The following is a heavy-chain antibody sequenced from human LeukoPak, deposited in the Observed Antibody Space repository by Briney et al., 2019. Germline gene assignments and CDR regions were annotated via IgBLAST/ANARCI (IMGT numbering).Heavy chain of an antibody. D-gene: IGHD1-26*01. Sequence: GGSLRLSFAASGFTLSNYWMSWVRPAPGKGLVWVSRINPDGSYTAYADSEKGRFTISRDNAKNALYLQMNTLGAEDTAVYYCASLTVGATGHCWGQGILVTVSS. CDR1: GFTLSNYW. CDR3: ASLTVGATGHC. CDR2: INPDGSYT. J-gene: IGHJ4*02. V-gene: IGHV3-74*01.